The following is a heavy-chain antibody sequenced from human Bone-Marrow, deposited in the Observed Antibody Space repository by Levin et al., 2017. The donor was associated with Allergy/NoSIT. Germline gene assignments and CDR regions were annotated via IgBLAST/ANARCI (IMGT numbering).Heavy chain of an antibody. CDR3: ARTYYYDSSGYYLNWFDP. CDR2: IYHSGST. J-gene: IGHJ5*02. CDR1: GYSISSGYY. D-gene: IGHD3-22*01. Sequence: GSLRLSCAVSGYSISSGYYWGWIRQPPGKGLEWIGSIYHSGSTYYNPSLKSRVTISVDTSKNQFSLKLSSVTAADTAVYYCARTYYYDSSGYYLNWFDPWGQGTLVTVSS. V-gene: IGHV4-38-2*01.